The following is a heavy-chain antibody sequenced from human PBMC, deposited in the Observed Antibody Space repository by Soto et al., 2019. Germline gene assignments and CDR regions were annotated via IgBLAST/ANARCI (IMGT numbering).Heavy chain of an antibody. CDR3: AREKTPYGMDV. J-gene: IGHJ6*02. CDR2: MNPNSGNT. Sequence: QVQLVQSGAEVKKPGASVKVSCKASGYTFTSYDINWVRQATGQGLEWMGWMNPNSGNTGYAQNFQGRVTMTRNTSIVTAYMALSSLRSDDTAVYYCAREKTPYGMDVWGQGTTVTVSS. CDR1: GYTFTSYD. V-gene: IGHV1-8*01.